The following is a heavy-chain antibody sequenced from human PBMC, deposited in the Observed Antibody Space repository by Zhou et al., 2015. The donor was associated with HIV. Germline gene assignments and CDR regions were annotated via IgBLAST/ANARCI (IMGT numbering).Heavy chain of an antibody. CDR1: GGTFSTHG. D-gene: IGHD3-22*01. CDR3: ARTVTNAYYDTSYYFDY. J-gene: IGHJ4*02. Sequence: QVQLVQSGAEVKKPGSSVKVSCKASGGTFSTHGISWVRQAPGQGLEWMGGILPSLGTANYAQRFQGRLTITADDSTSTVYMVLSRLRSEDTAVYYCARTVTNAYYDTSYYFDYWGQGTLVTVSS. CDR2: ILPSLGTA. V-gene: IGHV1-69*01.